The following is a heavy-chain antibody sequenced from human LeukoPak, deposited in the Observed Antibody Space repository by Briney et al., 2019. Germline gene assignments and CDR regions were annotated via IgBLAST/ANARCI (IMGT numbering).Heavy chain of an antibody. J-gene: IGHJ4*02. V-gene: IGHV1-8*03. CDR3: ARRPTLTYYYDSSGHPFDY. D-gene: IGHD3-22*01. CDR1: GYTFTSYD. CDR2: MNPNSGNT. Sequence: ASVKVSCKASGYTFTSYDINWVRQATGQGLEWMGWMNPNSGNTGYAQKFQGRVTITRNTSISTAYMELSSLRSEDTAVYYCARRPTLTYYYDSSGHPFDYWGQGTLVTVSS.